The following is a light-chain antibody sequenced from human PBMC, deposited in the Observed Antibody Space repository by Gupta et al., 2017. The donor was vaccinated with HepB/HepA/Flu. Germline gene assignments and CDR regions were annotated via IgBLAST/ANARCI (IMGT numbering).Light chain of an antibody. V-gene: IGKV2D-29*01. CDR2: EVS. CDR3: MQSRQLPWT. Sequence: DILMTQTPLSLSVTPGQPASISCRSSQSLLHSDGKTSLCWFLQKPGQPPQVLIYEVSNRLSGVPDRFSGSGSGTDCTLKISLVEAEDVGVYYCMQSRQLPWTFGQGTKVEIK. CDR1: QSLLHSDGKTS. J-gene: IGKJ1*01.